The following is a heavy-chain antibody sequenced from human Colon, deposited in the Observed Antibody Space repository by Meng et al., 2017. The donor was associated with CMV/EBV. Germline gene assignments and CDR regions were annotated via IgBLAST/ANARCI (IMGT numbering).Heavy chain of an antibody. V-gene: IGHV1-18*01. Sequence: ASVKVSCKASGYTFKNFGISWVRQAPGQGLEWMGWISGYNDNTNSAEKFQGSFTMTRDTSTNTAHMELKSLTSGDTAVYYCARGPSKVIVVVPAARGWWFDPWGQGTLVTVSS. CDR3: ARGPSKVIVVVPAARGWWFDP. D-gene: IGHD2-2*01. CDR2: ISGYNDNT. J-gene: IGHJ5*02. CDR1: GYTFKNFG.